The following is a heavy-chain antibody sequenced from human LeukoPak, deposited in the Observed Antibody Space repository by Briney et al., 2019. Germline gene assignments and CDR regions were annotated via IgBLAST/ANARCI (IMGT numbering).Heavy chain of an antibody. CDR2: ISYDGSNK. CDR1: GFTFSSYA. J-gene: IGHJ6*02. Sequence: GGSLRLSYAASGFTFSSYAMLWVRQAPGKGLEWVAVISYDGSNKYYADSVKGRFTISRDNSKNTLYLQMNSLRAEDTAVYYCARYRVPGLYYYGMDVWGQGTTVTVSS. V-gene: IGHV3-30-3*01. D-gene: IGHD5/OR15-5a*01. CDR3: ARYRVPGLYYYGMDV.